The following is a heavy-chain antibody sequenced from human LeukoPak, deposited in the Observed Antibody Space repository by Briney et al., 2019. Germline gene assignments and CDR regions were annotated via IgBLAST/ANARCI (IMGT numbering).Heavy chain of an antibody. CDR3: ARGRNWFDP. J-gene: IGHJ5*02. V-gene: IGHV3-30*01. CDR1: GFTFSSYA. Sequence: PGGSLRLSCAASGFTFSSYAMHWVRQAPGKGLEWAAVISYDGSNKYYADSVKGRFTISRDNSKNTLYLQMNSLRAEDTAVYYCARGRNWFDPWGQGTLVTVSS. CDR2: ISYDGSNK.